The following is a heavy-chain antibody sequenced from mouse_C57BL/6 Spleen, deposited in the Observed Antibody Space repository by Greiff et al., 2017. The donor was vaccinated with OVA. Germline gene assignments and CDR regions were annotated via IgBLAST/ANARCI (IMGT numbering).Heavy chain of an antibody. CDR3: TRRTGTYYFDY. CDR2: IRNKANNHAT. CDR1: GFTFSDDW. D-gene: IGHD4-1*01. J-gene: IGHJ2*01. Sequence: EVKLLESGGGLVQPGGSMKLSCAASGFTFSDDWMDWVRQSPEKGLEWVAEIRNKANNHATYYAESVKGRFTISRDDSKSSVYLQMNSLRAEDTGIYYCTRRTGTYYFDYWGQGTTLTVSS. V-gene: IGHV6-6*01.